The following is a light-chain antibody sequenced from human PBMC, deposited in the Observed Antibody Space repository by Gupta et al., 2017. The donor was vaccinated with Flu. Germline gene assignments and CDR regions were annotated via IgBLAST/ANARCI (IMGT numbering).Light chain of an antibody. V-gene: IGKV3-20*01. Sequence: GILSLSPGERATLSCRASQSLSLNFLAWYQQKPGQAPRLLIYGASSRATGIPDRFSGSGSGADFTLTISRLEPEDFAVYYCQHYGSSPYTFGQGTKVEIK. CDR2: GAS. J-gene: IGKJ2*01. CDR3: QHYGSSPYT. CDR1: QSLSLNF.